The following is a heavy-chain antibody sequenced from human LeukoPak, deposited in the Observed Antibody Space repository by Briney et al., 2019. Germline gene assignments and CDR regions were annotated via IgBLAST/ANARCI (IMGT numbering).Heavy chain of an antibody. CDR1: GFTFSSYG. Sequence: QPGRSLRLSCAASGFTFSSYGMHWVRQAPGEGLEWVAVISYDGSNKYYADSVKGQFTISRDNSKNTLYLQMNSLRAEDTAVYYCAKDGKSGSYYYYGMDVWGQGTTVTVSS. V-gene: IGHV3-30*18. D-gene: IGHD1-26*01. J-gene: IGHJ6*02. CDR3: AKDGKSGSYYYYGMDV. CDR2: ISYDGSNK.